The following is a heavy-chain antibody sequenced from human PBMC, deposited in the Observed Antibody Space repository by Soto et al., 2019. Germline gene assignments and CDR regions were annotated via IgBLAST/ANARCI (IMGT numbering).Heavy chain of an antibody. V-gene: IGHV3-64D*06. Sequence: PVGSLRLSCSVSGFTFSTYSMHWVRQAPGKGLEFVSVIRNNGVSTYYADSVKGRFTISSDNSNNTLSLQMRSLRPEDTAVYYCVKGGTCVSSAGFDYWGLGTLVTVSS. CDR1: GFTFSTYS. CDR3: VKGGTCVSSAGFDY. J-gene: IGHJ4*02. D-gene: IGHD3-22*01. CDR2: IRNNGVST.